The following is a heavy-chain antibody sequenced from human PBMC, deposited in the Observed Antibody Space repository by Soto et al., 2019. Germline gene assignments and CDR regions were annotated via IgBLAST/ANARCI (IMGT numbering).Heavy chain of an antibody. CDR2: IIPIFGTA. J-gene: IGHJ2*01. Sequence: QVELVQYGAEVKKHGSSVKVSCQAAEDTFRNYAISWVRQAPGQGLEWRGGIIPIFGTANYAQKFQGRVTITADTSANTVYLELSSLRSEDTAVYYCASTKYDSSAYYYWYLGLWGRGTLVTVSS. D-gene: IGHD3-22*01. V-gene: IGHV1-69*06. CDR1: EDTFRNYA. CDR3: ASTKYDSSAYYYWYLGL.